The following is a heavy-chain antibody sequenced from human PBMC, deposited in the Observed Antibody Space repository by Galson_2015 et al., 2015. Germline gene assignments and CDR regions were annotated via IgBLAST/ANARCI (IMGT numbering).Heavy chain of an antibody. J-gene: IGHJ4*02. D-gene: IGHD3/OR15-3a*01. CDR1: GGSISSSSYY. CDR2: IYYSGST. Sequence: ETLSLTCTVSGGSISSSSYYWGWIRQPPGKGLEWIGSIYYSGSTYYNPSLKSRVTISVDTSKNQFSLKLSSVTAADTAVYYCARLLYDFWSGQHQSRFDYWGQGTLVTVSS. CDR3: ARLLYDFWSGQHQSRFDY. V-gene: IGHV4-39*01.